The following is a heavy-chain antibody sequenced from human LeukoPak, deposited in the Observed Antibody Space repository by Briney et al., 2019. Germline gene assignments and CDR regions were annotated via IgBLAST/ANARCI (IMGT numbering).Heavy chain of an antibody. Sequence: ASVKVSFKVSGYTLTELSMHWVRQAPGKGLEWMGGFDPEDGETIYAQKFQGRVTMTEDTSTDTAYMELSSLRSEDTAVYYCATYDFWSGHLHAGGQGTLVTVSS. J-gene: IGHJ4*02. D-gene: IGHD3-3*01. CDR2: FDPEDGET. V-gene: IGHV1-24*01. CDR1: GYTLTELS. CDR3: ATYDFWSGHLHA.